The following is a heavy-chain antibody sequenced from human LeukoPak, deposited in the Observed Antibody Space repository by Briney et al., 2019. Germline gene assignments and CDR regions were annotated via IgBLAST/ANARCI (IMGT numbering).Heavy chain of an antibody. V-gene: IGHV3-23*01. D-gene: IGHD3-10*01. CDR3: AKRGVVIRVFLVGFHKEAYYFDS. J-gene: IGHJ4*02. Sequence: GSLRLSCAVSGITLSNYGMSWVRQAPGKGLEWVAGLSGSGGGTNYADSVQGRFTISRDNPKNTLYLQMNSLRAEDTAVYFCAKRGVVIRVFLVGFHKEAYYFDSWGQGALVTVSS. CDR2: LSGSGGGT. CDR1: GITLSNYG.